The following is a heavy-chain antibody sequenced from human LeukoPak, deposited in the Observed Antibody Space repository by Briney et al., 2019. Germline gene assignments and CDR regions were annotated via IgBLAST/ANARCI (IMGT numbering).Heavy chain of an antibody. CDR2: INPNSGGT. CDR3: ARDFGSGWDFDY. CDR1: VYTFTGYY. Sequence: ASVKVSRKASVYTFTGYYMHWVRQAPGQGLEWMGWINPNSGGTNYAQKFQGRVTMTRDTSISTAYMELSRLRSDDTAVYYCARDFGSGWDFDYWGQGTLVTVSS. D-gene: IGHD6-19*01. V-gene: IGHV1-2*02. J-gene: IGHJ4*02.